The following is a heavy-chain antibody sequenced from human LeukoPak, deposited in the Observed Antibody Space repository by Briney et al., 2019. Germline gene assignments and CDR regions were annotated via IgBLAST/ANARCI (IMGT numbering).Heavy chain of an antibody. V-gene: IGHV3-21*01. D-gene: IGHD1-26*01. CDR1: GFTISSDS. J-gene: IGHJ4*02. CDR3: ARIEWQGATPRLDY. Sequence: GGSLRLSCAASGFTISSDSMNWVRQAPGRWLEWVSSFSSSGNYIYYADSVKDRFTISRDNAKNSLYLQMNSLRVEDTAVYYCARIEWQGATPRLDYWGQGTLVTVSS. CDR2: FSSSGNYI.